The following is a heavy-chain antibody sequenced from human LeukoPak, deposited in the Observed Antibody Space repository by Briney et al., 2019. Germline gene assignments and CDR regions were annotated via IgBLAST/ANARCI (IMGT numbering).Heavy chain of an antibody. J-gene: IGHJ5*02. CDR3: ARDVYYYGSGSYGTWFDP. Sequence: PSETLSLTCTVSGGSISSYYWSWIRQPAGKGLEWIGRIYTSGSTNYNPSLKSRVTMSVDTSKNQFSLKLGSVTAADTAVYYCARDVYYYGSGSYGTWFDPWGQGTLVTVSS. D-gene: IGHD3-10*01. CDR2: IYTSGST. CDR1: GGSISSYY. V-gene: IGHV4-4*07.